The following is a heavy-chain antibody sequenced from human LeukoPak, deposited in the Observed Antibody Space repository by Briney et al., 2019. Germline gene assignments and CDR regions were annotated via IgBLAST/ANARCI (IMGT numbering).Heavy chain of an antibody. CDR3: ARGVPTGIDYFDY. J-gene: IGHJ4*02. D-gene: IGHD1-1*01. Sequence: GGSLRLSCAASGFTFSSYWMSWVRQAPGKRLEWVANIKQDGSEKYYVDSVKGRFTISRDNAKNSLYLQMNNLRAEDTAVYYCARGVPTGIDYFDYWGQGTLVTVSS. CDR2: IKQDGSEK. CDR1: GFTFSSYW. V-gene: IGHV3-7*01.